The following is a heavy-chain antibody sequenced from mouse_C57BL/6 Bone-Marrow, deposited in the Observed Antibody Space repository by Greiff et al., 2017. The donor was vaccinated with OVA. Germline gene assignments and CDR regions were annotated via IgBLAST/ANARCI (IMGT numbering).Heavy chain of an antibody. D-gene: IGHD2-1*01. CDR2: INPYNGDT. J-gene: IGHJ3*01. CDR3: ARDGNCRFAD. V-gene: IGHV1-20*01. CDR1: GYSFTGYF. Sequence: VQLQQSGPELVKPGDSVKISCKASGYSFTGYFMNWVMQSHGKSLEWIGRINPYNGDTFYNQKFTGKATLTVDKSSSTAHMELRSLTSEDSAVYYCARDGNCRFADWGKGTLVTVSA.